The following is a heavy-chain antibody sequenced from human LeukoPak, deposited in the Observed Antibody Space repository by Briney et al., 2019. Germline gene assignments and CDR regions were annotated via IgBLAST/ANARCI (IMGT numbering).Heavy chain of an antibody. D-gene: IGHD2-15*01. CDR3: ASAEYSYCSGGSCHPGHFQH. CDR2: IYYSGST. Sequence: PSETLSLTCTVSGGSISSYYWSWIRQPPGKGLEWIGYIYYSGSTNCNPSLKSRVTISVDTSKNQFSLKLSSVTAADTAVYYCASAEYSYCSGGSCHPGHFQHWGQGTLVTVSS. J-gene: IGHJ1*01. CDR1: GGSISSYY. V-gene: IGHV4-59*01.